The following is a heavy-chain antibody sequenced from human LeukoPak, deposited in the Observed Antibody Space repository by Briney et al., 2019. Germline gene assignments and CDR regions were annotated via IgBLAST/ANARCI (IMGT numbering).Heavy chain of an antibody. CDR1: GGSVSTNHY. CDR3: TREPVP. J-gene: IGHJ4*02. V-gene: IGHV4-4*07. CDR2: IYAGGTA. D-gene: IGHD6-19*01. Sequence: SETLSLTCTVSGGSVSTNHYWGWIRQPPGKGLEWIGRIYAGGTASYNPSLKSRVTMSADMSKNQLSLKLTSVTAADTAVYYCTREPVPWGQGTLVTVSS.